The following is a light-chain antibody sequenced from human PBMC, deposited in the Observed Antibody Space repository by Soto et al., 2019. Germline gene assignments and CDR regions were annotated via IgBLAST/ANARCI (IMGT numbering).Light chain of an antibody. CDR1: QPISDY. Sequence: DIQMTQSPSSLSASVGDRVTITCRTSQPISDYLNWDQHKPGKAPSLLIYTASSLQTGVTSRFSGSGFGTHFTLTISSLQPEDFETYYCQQSYNPPRTFGQGSKVDIK. CDR3: QQSYNPPRT. CDR2: TAS. V-gene: IGKV1-39*01. J-gene: IGKJ1*01.